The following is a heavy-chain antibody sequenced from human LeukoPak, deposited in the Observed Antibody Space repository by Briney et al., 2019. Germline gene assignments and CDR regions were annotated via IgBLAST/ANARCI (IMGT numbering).Heavy chain of an antibody. CDR3: SRGIGYCSDFSCHLDP. V-gene: IGHV7-4-1*02. J-gene: IGHJ5*02. D-gene: IGHD2-15*01. CDR2: INTDSGNP. Sequence: GASVKVSCKASGYTFTSNALNWVRQSPGQGLEWMGWINTDSGNPTYAQDFTGRFVFSLDTSVSTAYLQINSLEAEDTAMYYCSRGIGYCSDFSCHLDPWGQGTLVTVSS. CDR1: GYTFTSNA.